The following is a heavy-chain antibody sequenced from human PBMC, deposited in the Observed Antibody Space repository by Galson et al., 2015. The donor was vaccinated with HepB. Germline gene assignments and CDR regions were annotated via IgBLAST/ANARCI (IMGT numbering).Heavy chain of an antibody. CDR1: GFTFSSYW. CDR2: IKQDGSEK. CDR3: ARGFMVRGVLFDY. J-gene: IGHJ4*02. V-gene: IGHV3-7*03. Sequence: LRLSCAASGFTFSSYWMSWVRQAPGKGLEWVANIKQDGSEKYYVDSVKGRFTISRDNAKNSLYLQMNSLRAEDTAVYYCARGFMVRGVLFDYWGQGTLVTVSS. D-gene: IGHD3-10*01.